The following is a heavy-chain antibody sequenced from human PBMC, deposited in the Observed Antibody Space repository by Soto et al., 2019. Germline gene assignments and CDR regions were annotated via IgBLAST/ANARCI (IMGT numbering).Heavy chain of an antibody. D-gene: IGHD6-13*01. CDR3: ARHVIAAAEKWFDP. CDR1: GGSISRYD. Sequence: SKNLSITCTVSGGSISRYDLSGTRNPPGKGLEWIGYIYYSGSTNYNPSLKSRVTISVDTSKNQFSLKLSSVTAADTAVYYWARHVIAAAEKWFDPCGQGTLVTVS. V-gene: IGHV4-59*08. J-gene: IGHJ5*02. CDR2: IYYSGST.